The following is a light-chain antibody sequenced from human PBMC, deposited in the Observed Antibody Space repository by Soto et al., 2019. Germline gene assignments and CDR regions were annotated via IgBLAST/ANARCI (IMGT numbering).Light chain of an antibody. Sequence: QSVLTQPASVSGSPGQSITISCTGTSSDVGGYNYVSWYQHHPGKAPKLMIYDVNNRPSGVSDRFSGSKSGNTASLTISGLQAEDEADYYCSSFTSSRIPRVFGTGTKLTVL. CDR3: SSFTSSRIPRV. CDR2: DVN. CDR1: SSDVGGYNY. J-gene: IGLJ1*01. V-gene: IGLV2-14*03.